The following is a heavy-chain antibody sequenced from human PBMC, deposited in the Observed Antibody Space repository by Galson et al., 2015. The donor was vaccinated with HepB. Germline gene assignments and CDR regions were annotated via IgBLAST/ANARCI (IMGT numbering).Heavy chain of an antibody. J-gene: IGHJ4*02. CDR1: GFSLSTSGMC. CDR2: IDWDDDK. D-gene: IGHD3-22*01. V-gene: IGHV2-70*01. Sequence: PALVKPTQTLTLTCTFSGFSLSTSGMCVSWIRQPPGKALEWLALIDWDDDKYYSTSLKTRLTISKDTSKNQVVLTMTNMDPVDTATYYCARTPYYYDSPGYYFDYWGQGTLVTVSS. CDR3: ARTPYYYDSPGYYFDY.